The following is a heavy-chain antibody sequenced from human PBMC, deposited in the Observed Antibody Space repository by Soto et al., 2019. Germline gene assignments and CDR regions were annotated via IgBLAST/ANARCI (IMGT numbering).Heavy chain of an antibody. D-gene: IGHD1-20*01. CDR2: ISSNGGST. CDR3: VKGRPITGTNYYHYGMDV. V-gene: IGHV3-64D*06. J-gene: IGHJ6*01. Sequence: PGGSLRVGCSSSGFTFSIYAMHWVRQAPGKGLEYVSAISSNGGSTYYADSVKGRFTISRDNSKNTLYLQMSSLRAEDTAVYYCVKGRPITGTNYYHYGMDVWGQGTTVTVSS. CDR1: GFTFSIYA.